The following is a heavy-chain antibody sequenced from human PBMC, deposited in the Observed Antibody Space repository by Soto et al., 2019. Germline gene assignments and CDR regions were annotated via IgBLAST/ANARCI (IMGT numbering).Heavy chain of an antibody. CDR3: ARGPVGATNGNFDY. J-gene: IGHJ4*02. CDR1: GYTFTGYY. Sequence: ASVKVSCKSSGYTFTGYYMHCVRQAPGQGLEWMGWINPNSGGTNYAQKFQGWVTMTRDTSISTAYMELSRLRSDDTAVYYCARGPVGATNGNFDYWGQGTLVTVSS. CDR2: INPNSGGT. D-gene: IGHD1-26*01. V-gene: IGHV1-2*04.